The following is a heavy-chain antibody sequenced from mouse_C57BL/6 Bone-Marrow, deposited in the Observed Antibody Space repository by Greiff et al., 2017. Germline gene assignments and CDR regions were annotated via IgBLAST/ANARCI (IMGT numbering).Heavy chain of an antibody. V-gene: IGHV1-15*01. Sequence: VQLQQSGAELVRPGASVTLSCKASGYTFTDYEMHWVKQTPVHGLEWIGAIDPETGGTAYNQKFKGKAILTADKSSSTAYMQLSSLTSEDSAVYYCARRGTYYYAMDYWGQGTSVTVSS. CDR3: ARRGTYYYAMDY. D-gene: IGHD2-14*01. J-gene: IGHJ4*01. CDR1: GYTFTDYE. CDR2: IDPETGGT.